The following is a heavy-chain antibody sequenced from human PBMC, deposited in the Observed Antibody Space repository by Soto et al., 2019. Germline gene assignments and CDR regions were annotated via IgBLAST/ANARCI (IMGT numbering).Heavy chain of an antibody. CDR1: GASIYTYY. J-gene: IGHJ6*02. Sequence: SETLSLTCNVSGASIYTYYWNWIRQSPGKGLEWIGYISDGGSTNYNPSLESRVTISLDTSKKQVSLKLSSVTAADTAVYYCARDLVAQQLVPVDGMDVWGQGTTVTVSS. V-gene: IGHV4-59*12. CDR2: ISDGGST. D-gene: IGHD6-13*01. CDR3: ARDLVAQQLVPVDGMDV.